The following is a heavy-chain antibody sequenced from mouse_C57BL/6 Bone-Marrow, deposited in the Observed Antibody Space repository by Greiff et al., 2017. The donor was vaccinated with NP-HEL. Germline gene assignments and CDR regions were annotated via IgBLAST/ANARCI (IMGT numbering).Heavy chain of an antibody. J-gene: IGHJ3*01. Sequence: EVKVVESGGGLVQPGGSMKLSCVASGFTFSNYWMNWVRQSPEKGLEWVAQIRLKSDNYATHYAESVKGRFTISRDDSKSSVYLQMNNLRAEDTGIYYCTVLPRWFAYWGQGTLVTVSA. CDR2: IRLKSDNYAT. CDR3: TVLPRWFAY. CDR1: GFTFSNYW. D-gene: IGHD2-10*01. V-gene: IGHV6-3*01.